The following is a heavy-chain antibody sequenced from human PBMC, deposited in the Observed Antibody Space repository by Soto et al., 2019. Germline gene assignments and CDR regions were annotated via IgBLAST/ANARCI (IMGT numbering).Heavy chain of an antibody. Sequence: GASVKVSCKTSGYTFTAYYMHWLRQAPGHGLEWLGWTSPRTGGAKYSHKFQGRVSMTRNTSITTSYMELTGLSTDDTAVYYCARSSGSYSNWFDSWCQGTLVTVSS. D-gene: IGHD3-10*01. V-gene: IGHV1-2*02. CDR3: ARSSGSYSNWFDS. CDR1: GYTFTAYY. CDR2: TSPRTGGA. J-gene: IGHJ5*01.